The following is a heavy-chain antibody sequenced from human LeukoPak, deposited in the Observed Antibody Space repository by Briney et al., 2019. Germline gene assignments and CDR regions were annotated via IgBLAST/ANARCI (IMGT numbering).Heavy chain of an antibody. Sequence: PGGSLRLSCAAPGFTFSSYARRWLRQAPGKGLEWVAVISYDGSNKYYADSVKGRFTISRDNSKNTLYLQMNSLRAEDAAVYYCARGRHYYGSGRYSDYWGQGTLVTVSS. D-gene: IGHD3-10*01. J-gene: IGHJ4*02. V-gene: IGHV3-30*04. CDR3: ARGRHYYGSGRYSDY. CDR2: ISYDGSNK. CDR1: GFTFSSYA.